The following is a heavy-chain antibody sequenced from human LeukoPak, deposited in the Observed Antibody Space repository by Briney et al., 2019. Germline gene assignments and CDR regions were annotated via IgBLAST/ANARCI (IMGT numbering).Heavy chain of an antibody. Sequence: SQTLSLTCTVSGDSISSGSYYWSWIRQPAGKGLEWIGRIYTSGSTNYNPSLKSRVTISVDTSKNQFSLKLSSVTAADTAVYYCARDPGDYVDYWGQGTLVTVSS. V-gene: IGHV4-61*02. CDR3: ARDPGDYVDY. CDR2: IYTSGST. J-gene: IGHJ4*02. CDR1: GDSISSGSYY.